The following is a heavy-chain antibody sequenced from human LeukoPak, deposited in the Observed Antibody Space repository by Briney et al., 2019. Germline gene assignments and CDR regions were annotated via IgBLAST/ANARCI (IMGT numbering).Heavy chain of an antibody. J-gene: IGHJ4*02. CDR3: ARQGRYQLDSVDY. CDR2: IYTSGST. Sequence: SETLSLTCTVSGGSISSYYWSWIRQPPGKGLEWIGYIYTSGSTNYNPSLKSRVTISVDTSKNQFSLKLSSVTAADTAVYYCARQGRYQLDSVDYWGQGTLVTVSS. D-gene: IGHD2-2*01. CDR1: GGSISSYY. V-gene: IGHV4-4*09.